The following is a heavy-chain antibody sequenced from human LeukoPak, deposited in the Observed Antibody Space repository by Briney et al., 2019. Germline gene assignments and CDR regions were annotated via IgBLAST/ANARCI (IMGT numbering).Heavy chain of an antibody. J-gene: IGHJ4*02. Sequence: ASVKVSCKASGYTFTGYYMHWVRQAPGRGLEWMGWINPNSGGTNYAQKFQGRVTMTRDTSISTAYMELSRLRSDDTAVYYCARDPRGDWSGYFFDYWGQGTLVTVSS. V-gene: IGHV1-2*02. CDR1: GYTFTGYY. CDR2: INPNSGGT. CDR3: ARDPRGDWSGYFFDY. D-gene: IGHD3-3*01.